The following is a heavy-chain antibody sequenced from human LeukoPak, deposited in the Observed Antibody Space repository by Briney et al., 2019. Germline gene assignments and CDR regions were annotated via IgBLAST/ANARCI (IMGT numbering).Heavy chain of an antibody. J-gene: IGHJ4*02. D-gene: IGHD2-21*01. V-gene: IGHV3-23*01. Sequence: GSLRLSCVGSGYTFRSHAMSWVRQAPEKGLEFVSGIYENGGTTYYADSVKGRFSISRDNSKNTLYLQMDSLRGEDTAVYYCAKDFRIGYSAHFDYWGQGALVTVSS. CDR2: IYENGGTT. CDR1: GYTFRSHA. CDR3: AKDFRIGYSAHFDY.